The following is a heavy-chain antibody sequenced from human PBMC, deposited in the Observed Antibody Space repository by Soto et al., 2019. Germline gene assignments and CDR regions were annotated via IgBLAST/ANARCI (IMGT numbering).Heavy chain of an antibody. J-gene: IGHJ4*02. CDR3: ARYNWNYGGFDY. D-gene: IGHD1-7*01. CDR2: IWYDGSNK. Sequence: QVQLVESGGGVVQPGRSLRLSCAASGFTFSSYGMHWVRQAPGKGLEWVAVIWYDGSNKYYADSVKGRFTISRDNSKNTLYLQMNSLRAEDTAAYYCARYNWNYGGFDYWGQGTLVTVSS. V-gene: IGHV3-33*01. CDR1: GFTFSSYG.